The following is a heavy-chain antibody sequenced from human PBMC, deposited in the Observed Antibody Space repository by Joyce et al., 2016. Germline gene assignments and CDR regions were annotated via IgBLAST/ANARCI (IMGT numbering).Heavy chain of an antibody. D-gene: IGHD6-13*01. CDR1: GGSISSGNYF. CDR2: FHLRWRT. Sequence: QLQLQESGPGLVKPSETLSLTCTISGGSISSGNYFWDWIRQSPGKGLEWIGSFHLRWRTFYNPSLKRRVTISVDTSQNQFSLKLTSVTAADTAVYYCARKDSSSWNFYYGLDVWGQGTTVTVS. J-gene: IGHJ6*02. V-gene: IGHV4-39*01. CDR3: ARKDSSSWNFYYGLDV.